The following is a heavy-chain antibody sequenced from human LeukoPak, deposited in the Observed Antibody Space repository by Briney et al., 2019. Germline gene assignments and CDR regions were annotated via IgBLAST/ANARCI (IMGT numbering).Heavy chain of an antibody. CDR2: VDPEDGKT. J-gene: IGHJ4*02. CDR3: ACSFLRFSPDFDY. V-gene: IGHV1-24*01. Sequence: GASGKFSAKFSESTLRELGIHWFRQPPGKGLKCLGTVDPEDGKTIYTQHFQGRVTMTEDTSTDTAYMELRSLRSEDTAVYYCACSFLRFSPDFDYWGPETLVTVSS. D-gene: IGHD2/OR15-2a*01. CDR1: ESTLRELG.